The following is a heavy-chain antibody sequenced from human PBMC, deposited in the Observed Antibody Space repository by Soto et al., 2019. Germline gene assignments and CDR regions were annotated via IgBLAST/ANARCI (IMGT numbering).Heavy chain of an antibody. V-gene: IGHV3-30-3*01. CDR3: ARVGTAMVTVVSWFDP. CDR2: ISYDGSNK. CDR1: GFTFSSYA. J-gene: IGHJ5*02. Sequence: GSLRLSCAASGFTFSSYAMHWVRQAPGKGLEWVAVISYDGSNKYYADSVKGRFTISRDNSKNTLYLQMNSLRAEDTAVYYCARVGTAMVTVVSWFDPWGQGTLVTVSS. D-gene: IGHD5-18*01.